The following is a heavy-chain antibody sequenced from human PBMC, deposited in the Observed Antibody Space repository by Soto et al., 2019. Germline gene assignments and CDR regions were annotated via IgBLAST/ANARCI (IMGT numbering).Heavy chain of an antibody. J-gene: IGHJ6*02. Sequence: EVELLESGGGLVRPGGSLRLSCAASGFTFSHYVLSWVRQSPERGLEWVSSISGSGSSVYVADSVRGRFIMSRDPSTNTVSLQMNSLRAEDTAVYYCAKVRASYLSASYFYYGLDVWGQGTTVTVS. V-gene: IGHV3-23*01. CDR2: ISGSGSSV. CDR3: AKVRASYLSASYFYYGLDV. CDR1: GFTFSHYV. D-gene: IGHD3-10*01.